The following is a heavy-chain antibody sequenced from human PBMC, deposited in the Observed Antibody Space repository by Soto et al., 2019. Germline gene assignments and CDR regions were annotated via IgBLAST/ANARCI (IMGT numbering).Heavy chain of an antibody. CDR3: ARDLAWDGFDY. CDR2: ISSSSTHI. CDR1: GFTLSSYS. V-gene: IGHV3-21*01. Sequence: LRLSCAASGFTLSSYSMNWVRQASGKGLEWVASISSSSTHIYYADSVKGRFTISRDNSKNTLYLQMNSLRAEDTAVYYCARDLAWDGFDYWGQGTLVTVSS. D-gene: IGHD1-26*01. J-gene: IGHJ4*02.